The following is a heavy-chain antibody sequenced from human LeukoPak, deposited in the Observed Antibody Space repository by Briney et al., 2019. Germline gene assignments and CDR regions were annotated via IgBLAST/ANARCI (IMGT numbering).Heavy chain of an antibody. CDR1: GFTFSSYA. V-gene: IGHV3-23*01. D-gene: IGHD6-19*01. J-gene: IGHJ4*02. CDR2: IRGSGANT. Sequence: GGSLRLSCATSGFTFSSYAMSWVRQAPGKGLEWVSAIRGSGANTYYADSVKGRFTISRDNSKNTLYLQMNSLRAEDTAVYYCARGQYIAVAGTVFFDYWGQGTLVTVSS. CDR3: ARGQYIAVAGTVFFDY.